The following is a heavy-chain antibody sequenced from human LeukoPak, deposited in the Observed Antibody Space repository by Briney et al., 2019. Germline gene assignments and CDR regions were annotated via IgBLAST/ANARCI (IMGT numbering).Heavy chain of an antibody. J-gene: IGHJ6*03. Sequence: SETLSLTCSVSGGSFDSKYWSWIRQPPGKGLEWNGYIYTSGSTNFNPSLRSRVAMSIDTSKNQFSLKVYSVTAADTAVYYCANYIRNVDYYMDVWGKGTTVIVSS. D-gene: IGHD1-1*01. CDR1: GGSFDSKY. V-gene: IGHV4-4*09. CDR3: ANYIRNVDYYMDV. CDR2: IYTSGST.